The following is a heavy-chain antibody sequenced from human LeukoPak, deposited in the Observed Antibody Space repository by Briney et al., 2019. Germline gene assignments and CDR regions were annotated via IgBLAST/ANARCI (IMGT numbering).Heavy chain of an antibody. CDR3: ARTGSSWYDY. CDR1: GGAISSYY. Sequence: SETLSLTCTVSGGAISSYYWSWIRQPPGKGLEWIGYIYYSGSTNYNPSLKSRVTISVDTSKNQFSLKLSSVTAADTAVYYCARTGSSWYDYWGQGTLVTVSS. J-gene: IGHJ4*02. D-gene: IGHD6-13*01. CDR2: IYYSGST. V-gene: IGHV4-59*01.